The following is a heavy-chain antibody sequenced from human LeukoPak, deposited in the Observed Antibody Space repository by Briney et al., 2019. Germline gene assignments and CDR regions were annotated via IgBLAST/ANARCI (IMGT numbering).Heavy chain of an antibody. D-gene: IGHD6-13*01. CDR3: ARDPGEQQPSFDAFDI. CDR1: GGSISSYY. CDR2: IYTSGST. V-gene: IGHV4-4*07. Sequence: SETLSLTCTVSGGSISSYYWSWIRQPAGKGLEWIGRIYTSGSTNYNPSLKSRVTMSVDTSKNQFSLKLSSVTAADTAVYYCARDPGEQQPSFDAFDIWGQGTMVTVSS. J-gene: IGHJ3*02.